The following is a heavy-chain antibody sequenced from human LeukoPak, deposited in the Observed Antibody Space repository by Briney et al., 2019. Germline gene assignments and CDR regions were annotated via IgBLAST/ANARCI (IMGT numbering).Heavy chain of an antibody. D-gene: IGHD6-19*01. CDR3: ASTWEWLVRGYFDL. Sequence: PSETLSHTCSVYGGSFSAYYWSWIRQPPGKGLEWIGEVSHSGSTNYNPSLKSRVTISVDTSKNQFSLKLSSVTAADTAVYYCASTWEWLVRGYFDLWGRGTLVTVSS. CDR2: VSHSGST. V-gene: IGHV4-34*01. CDR1: GGSFSAYY. J-gene: IGHJ2*01.